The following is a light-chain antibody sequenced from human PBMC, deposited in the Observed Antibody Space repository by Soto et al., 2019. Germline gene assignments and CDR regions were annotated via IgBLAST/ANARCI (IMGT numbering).Light chain of an antibody. CDR1: ESVSSSF. Sequence: EVVLTQSPGTLSLSPGERATLSCRASESVSSSFLTWYQQKPGQAPRLLIYRTSNRVTGIPDRFSGSGSGTDFTLTISRLEPEDFAVYYCQQRHMWPITFGQGTRLEIK. V-gene: IGKV3D-20*02. CDR3: QQRHMWPIT. CDR2: RTS. J-gene: IGKJ5*01.